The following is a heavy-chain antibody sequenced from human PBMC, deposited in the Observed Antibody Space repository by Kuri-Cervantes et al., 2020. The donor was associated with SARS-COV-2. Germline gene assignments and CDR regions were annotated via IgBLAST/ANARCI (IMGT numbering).Heavy chain of an antibody. CDR1: GFTFSRYA. Sequence: GESLKIPCAASGFTFSRYAMSWVRQAPGKGLDWVANVRQDGRDKYYGDSVKGRFTISRDNTKNSLYLQMDSLTAEDTAVYYCARYCTSISCESAIDFWGQGTLVTVSS. V-gene: IGHV3-7*03. CDR3: ARYCTSISCESAIDF. D-gene: IGHD2-2*01. CDR2: VRQDGRDK. J-gene: IGHJ4*02.